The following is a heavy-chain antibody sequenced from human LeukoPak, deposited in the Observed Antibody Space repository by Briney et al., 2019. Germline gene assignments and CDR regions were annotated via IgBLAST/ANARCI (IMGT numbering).Heavy chain of an antibody. CDR1: GFTFSSSA. Sequence: GGSLRLSCTASGFTFSSSAMPWVRQAPGQGLEWISTITGSDDATYYAHSVKGRVTITRDTSRNTLHFQMNSLRVEDTGMYYCARGPQLGSGYHPYSWGQGTLVTVAS. CDR2: ITGSDDAT. V-gene: IGHV3-23*01. CDR3: ARGPQLGSGYHPYS. J-gene: IGHJ5*02. D-gene: IGHD3-22*01.